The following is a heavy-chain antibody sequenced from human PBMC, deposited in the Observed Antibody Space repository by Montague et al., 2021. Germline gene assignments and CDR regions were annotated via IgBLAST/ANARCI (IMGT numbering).Heavy chain of an antibody. Sequence: SLRLSCAASGFTLSSYWMHWVRQAPGKGLVWVSTIKTDGSSTNYADFVKGRFTISRDNAKNTLYLQMNSLRVEDTAVYYCARSYDSWGQGALVTVSS. CDR2: IKTDGSST. CDR3: ARSYDS. CDR1: GFTLSSYW. D-gene: IGHD3-10*01. J-gene: IGHJ4*02. V-gene: IGHV3-74*01.